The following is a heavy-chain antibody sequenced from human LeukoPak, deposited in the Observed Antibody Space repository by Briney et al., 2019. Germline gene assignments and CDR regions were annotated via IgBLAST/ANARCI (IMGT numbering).Heavy chain of an antibody. D-gene: IGHD3-22*01. V-gene: IGHV5-51*01. CDR2: IYPGDFDT. Sequence: GESLKISCKASGYTFANYWIGWVRQMPGRGLEWMAIIYPGDFDTRYSPPFQGQVTISADKSITTAYLQWSSLKASDTAMYYCARWQFYESGGHYSAFFDYWGQGIPVAVSS. CDR3: ARWQFYESGGHYSAFFDY. J-gene: IGHJ4*02. CDR1: GYTFANYW.